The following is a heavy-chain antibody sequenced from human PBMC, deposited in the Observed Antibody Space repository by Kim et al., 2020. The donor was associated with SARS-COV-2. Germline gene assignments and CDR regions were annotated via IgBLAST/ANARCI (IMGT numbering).Heavy chain of an antibody. J-gene: IGHJ4*02. V-gene: IGHV4-31*03. CDR1: GGSISSGGYY. D-gene: IGHD7-27*01. CDR3: ASSNWRTFDY. Sequence: SETLSLTCTVSGGSISSGGYYWSWIRQHPGKGLEWIGYIYYSGSTYYNPSLKSRVTISVDTSKNQFSLNLSSVTAADTAVYYCASSNWRTFDYWGQGTLVTVSS. CDR2: IYYSGST.